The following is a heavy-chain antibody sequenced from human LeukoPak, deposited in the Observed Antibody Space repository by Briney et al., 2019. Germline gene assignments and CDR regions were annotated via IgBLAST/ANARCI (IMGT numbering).Heavy chain of an antibody. CDR1: GESVSSAGYH. CDR3: TTYYVGEGGRGH. D-gene: IGHD2-21*01. V-gene: IGHV4-61*08. CDR2: SGSP. J-gene: IGHJ4*02. Sequence: SETLSLTCSVSGESVSSAGYHWSWIRQAPGKGLEWIGHSGSPSYNPSLKSRVMISIDTSKNQFSLKVSTVTAADTAVYYCTTYYVGEGGRGHWGPGTLVTVSS.